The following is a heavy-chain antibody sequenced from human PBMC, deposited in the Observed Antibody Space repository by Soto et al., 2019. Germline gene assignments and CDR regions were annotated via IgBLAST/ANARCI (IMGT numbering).Heavy chain of an antibody. CDR2: ISSSSSYI. J-gene: IGHJ3*02. V-gene: IGHV3-21*01. Sequence: VRQAPGKGLEWVSSISSSSSYIYYADSVKGRFTISRDNAKNSLYLQMNSLRAEDTAVYYCARLAAASDAFDIWGQGTMVTVSS. D-gene: IGHD6-13*01. CDR3: ARLAAASDAFDI.